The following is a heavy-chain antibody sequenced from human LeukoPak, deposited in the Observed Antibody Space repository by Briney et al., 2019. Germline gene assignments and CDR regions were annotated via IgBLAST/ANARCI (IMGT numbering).Heavy chain of an antibody. J-gene: IGHJ3*02. V-gene: IGHV3-23*01. Sequence: GGSLRLPCAASGFTFSSYAMSWVRQAPGKGLEWVSAISGSGGSTYYADSVKGWFTISRDNSKNTLYLQMNSLRAEDTAVYYCASRITIFGVVSPGDAFDIWGQGTMVTVSS. CDR1: GFTFSSYA. CDR3: ASRITIFGVVSPGDAFDI. CDR2: ISGSGGST. D-gene: IGHD3-3*01.